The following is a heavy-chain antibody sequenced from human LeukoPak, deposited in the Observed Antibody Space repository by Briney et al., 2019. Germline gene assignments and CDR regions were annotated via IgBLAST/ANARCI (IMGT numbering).Heavy chain of an antibody. D-gene: IGHD2-15*01. J-gene: IGHJ4*02. V-gene: IGHV3-53*01. CDR2: IDSGGTT. CDR3: ARGYCSGGSCSKATDY. CDR1: GFIVSSNF. Sequence: GGSLRLSCAASGFIVSSNFMSWVRQAPGKGLEWVSIIDSGGTTYYADSVKGRFTISRDNSKNTVYLQMNSLRVEDTAVYSCARGYCSGGSCSKATDYWGQGTLVTVSS.